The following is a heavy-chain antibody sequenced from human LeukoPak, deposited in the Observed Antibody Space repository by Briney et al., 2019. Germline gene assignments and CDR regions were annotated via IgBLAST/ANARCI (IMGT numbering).Heavy chain of an antibody. CDR3: AELGITMIGGV. Sequence: PGGSLRLSCAASGFIFTSYSMNWVRQAPGKGLEWVSYISSSGSTIYYADSVKGRFTISRDNAKNSLYLQMNSLRAEDTAVYYCAELGITMIGGVWGKGTTVTISS. V-gene: IGHV3-48*04. J-gene: IGHJ6*04. D-gene: IGHD3-10*02. CDR1: GFIFTSYS. CDR2: ISSSGSTI.